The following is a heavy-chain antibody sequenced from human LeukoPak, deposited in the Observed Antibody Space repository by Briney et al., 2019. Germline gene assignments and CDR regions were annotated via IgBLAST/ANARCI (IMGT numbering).Heavy chain of an antibody. V-gene: IGHV3-21*01. CDR3: AKRRLGWELPFLFDY. J-gene: IGHJ4*02. CDR2: ISSSSSYI. CDR1: GFTFSSYS. D-gene: IGHD1-26*01. Sequence: GGSLRLSCAASGFTFSSYSMNWVRQAPGKGLEWVSSISSSSSYIYYADSVKGRFTISRDNSKNTLYLQMNSLRAEDTAVYYCAKRRLGWELPFLFDYWGQGTLVTVSS.